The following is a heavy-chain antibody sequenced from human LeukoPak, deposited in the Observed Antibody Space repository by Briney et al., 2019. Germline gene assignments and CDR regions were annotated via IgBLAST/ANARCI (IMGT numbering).Heavy chain of an antibody. V-gene: IGHV3-30*18. CDR3: AKDYSSSWYRGGFFDY. Sequence: GGSLRLSCAASGFTFSSYWMSWVRQAPGKGLEWVAVISYDGSNKYYADSVKGRFTISRDNSKNTLYLQMNSLRAEDTAVYYCAKDYSSSWYRGGFFDYWGQGTLVTVSS. CDR1: GFTFSSYW. CDR2: ISYDGSNK. D-gene: IGHD6-13*01. J-gene: IGHJ4*02.